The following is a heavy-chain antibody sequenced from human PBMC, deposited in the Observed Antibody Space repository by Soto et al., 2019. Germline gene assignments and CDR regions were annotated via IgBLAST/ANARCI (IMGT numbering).Heavy chain of an antibody. CDR2: MNPNTGNI. Sequence: VKVSCKASGYTFVDYALHWVRQAPGQGLEWVGWMNPNTGNIKYSHKFEDRVSISRDTATSTAYMELRGLRSEDTAVYFCTREAVVAENWFDPWGQGTLVTVSS. CDR1: GYTFVDYA. J-gene: IGHJ5*02. D-gene: IGHD3-22*01. CDR3: TREAVVAENWFDP. V-gene: IGHV1-3*01.